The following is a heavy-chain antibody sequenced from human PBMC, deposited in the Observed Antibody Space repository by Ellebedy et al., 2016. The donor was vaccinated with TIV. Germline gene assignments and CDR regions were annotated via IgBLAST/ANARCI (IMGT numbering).Heavy chain of an antibody. D-gene: IGHD3-10*01. CDR3: AKDSGKYGWNSEY. CDR1: GFTFDNFA. CDR2: ITGSGDRT. V-gene: IGHV3-23*01. J-gene: IGHJ4*02. Sequence: GESLKISCATSGFTFDNFAMRWFRPAPGKGLEWVSAITGSGDRTFYADSVKGRFTVSRDTSNNTLYLQMNSLRAEDTAIYYCAKDSGKYGWNSEYWGQGTQVTVSS.